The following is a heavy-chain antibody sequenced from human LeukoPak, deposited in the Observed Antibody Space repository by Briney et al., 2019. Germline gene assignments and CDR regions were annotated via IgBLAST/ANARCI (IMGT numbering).Heavy chain of an antibody. J-gene: IGHJ4*02. Sequence: GGSPRLSCAASGFTFSSYWMSWVRQAPGKGLEWVANIKQDGSEKYYVDSVKGRFTISRDNAKNSLYLQMNSLRAEDTAVYYCARSYYDILTGYPTFDYWGQGTLVTVSS. D-gene: IGHD3-9*01. CDR1: GFTFSSYW. V-gene: IGHV3-7*01. CDR3: ARSYYDILTGYPTFDY. CDR2: IKQDGSEK.